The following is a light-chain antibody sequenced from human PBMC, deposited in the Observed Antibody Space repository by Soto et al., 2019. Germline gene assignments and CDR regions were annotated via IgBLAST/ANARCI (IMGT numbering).Light chain of an antibody. J-gene: IGKJ1*01. CDR3: TQANSFPRT. CDR1: QDISTW. CDR2: GAS. V-gene: IGKV1-12*01. Sequence: DIQMTQSPSSVSASVGDRVTITCRASQDISTWLAWYQQKPGKAPKRLIFGASDLRSGVPSRFSGSGSGTDFTLTISSLQPEDFATYYCTQANSFPRTFGQGTKV.